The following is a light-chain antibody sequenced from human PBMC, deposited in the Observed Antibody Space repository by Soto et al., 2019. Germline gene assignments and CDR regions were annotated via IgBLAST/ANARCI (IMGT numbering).Light chain of an antibody. CDR1: QSVSSSY. J-gene: IGKJ1*01. V-gene: IGKV3-20*01. Sequence: ESVLTQSPGTLSLSPGERATLSCRASQSVSSSYLAWYQQKPGQAPRLLIYGASNRATGIPDRFSGSGSGTDFTLTISSLEPEDFAVYYCQQYGSSPTWTFGQGTKVDIK. CDR3: QQYGSSPTWT. CDR2: GAS.